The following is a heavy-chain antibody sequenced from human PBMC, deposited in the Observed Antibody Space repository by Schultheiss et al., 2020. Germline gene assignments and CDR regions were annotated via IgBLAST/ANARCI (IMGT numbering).Heavy chain of an antibody. Sequence: SQTLSLTCTVSGDSISNYHWSWIRQPPGKGLEWIGYIYYSGSTNYNPSLKSRVTISVDTSKNQFSLKLSSVTAADTAVYYCARDQRGLVVDYYYGMDVWGQGTTVTVSS. J-gene: IGHJ6*02. D-gene: IGHD3-22*01. CDR3: ARDQRGLVVDYYYGMDV. CDR1: GDSISNYH. V-gene: IGHV4-59*01. CDR2: IYYSGST.